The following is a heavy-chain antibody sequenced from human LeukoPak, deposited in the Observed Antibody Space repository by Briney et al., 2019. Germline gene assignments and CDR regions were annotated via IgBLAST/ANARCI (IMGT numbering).Heavy chain of an antibody. V-gene: IGHV1-2*02. CDR2: INPNSGGT. CDR3: AREKRVAGSRGGLDP. CDR1: GYTFTGYY. D-gene: IGHD6-19*01. J-gene: IGHJ5*02. Sequence: ASVKVSCKASGYTFTGYYMHWVRQAPGQGLVWMGWINPNSGGTNYAQKFQGRVTMTGDTSISTAYMELSRLRADDTAVYYCAREKRVAGSRGGLDPWGQGTLVTVST.